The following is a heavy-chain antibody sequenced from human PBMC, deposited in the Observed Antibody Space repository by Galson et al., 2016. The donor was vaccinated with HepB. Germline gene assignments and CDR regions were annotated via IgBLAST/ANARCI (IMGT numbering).Heavy chain of an antibody. Sequence: SLRLSCAASGFTFGDYAMHWARQAPGKGLEWVANIKQDGSEKYYVDSVKGRFTISRDNTRNSLYLQMNSLRAEDTAVYYCARGWDDFWSAGRFDPGGQGTLVTVSS. CDR3: ARGWDDFWSAGRFDP. J-gene: IGHJ5*02. CDR1: GFTFGDYA. D-gene: IGHD3-3*01. CDR2: IKQDGSEK. V-gene: IGHV3-7*01.